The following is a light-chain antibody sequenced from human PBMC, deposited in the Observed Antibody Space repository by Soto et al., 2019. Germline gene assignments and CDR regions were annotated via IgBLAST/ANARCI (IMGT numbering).Light chain of an antibody. CDR1: QGIGSY. CDR3: QQLNSYPLT. V-gene: IGKV1-9*01. J-gene: IGKJ4*01. CDR2: AAS. Sequence: DIHLTQSPSFLSASVGDRVTITCRASQGIGSYLAWYQQKPGKAPKLLIYAASTLQSGVPSRFSGSASGTEFALTISSLQPEDFATYYCQQLNSYPLTFGGGTKVDIK.